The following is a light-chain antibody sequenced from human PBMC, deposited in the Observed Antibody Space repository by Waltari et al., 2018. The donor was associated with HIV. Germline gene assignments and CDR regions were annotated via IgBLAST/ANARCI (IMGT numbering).Light chain of an antibody. CDR2: AAS. CDR3: QHSRT. V-gene: IGKV1-39*01. J-gene: IGKJ1*01. CDR1: QAISTN. Sequence: DIQMTQSPSYVSASVGDRVTITCRTSQAISTNLKWYQHKPGKAPKLLIYAASSLQSGVPWRFSGGGSGTDFTLTITSLQPEDFTTYYCQHSRTFGQGTKVE.